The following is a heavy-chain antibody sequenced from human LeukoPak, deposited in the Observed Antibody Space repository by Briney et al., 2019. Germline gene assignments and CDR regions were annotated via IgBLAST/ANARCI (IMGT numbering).Heavy chain of an antibody. CDR2: INPNSGGT. D-gene: IGHD3-22*01. CDR1: GYTFTGYY. CDR3: ARDRVDTMMIGGSVY. J-gene: IGHJ4*02. Sequence: ASVKVSCKASGYTFTGYYMHWVRPAPGQGLEWMGWINPNSGGTNYAQKFQGRVTMTRDTSISTAYMELSRLRSDDTAVYYCARDRVDTMMIGGSVYWGQGTLVTVSS. V-gene: IGHV1-2*02.